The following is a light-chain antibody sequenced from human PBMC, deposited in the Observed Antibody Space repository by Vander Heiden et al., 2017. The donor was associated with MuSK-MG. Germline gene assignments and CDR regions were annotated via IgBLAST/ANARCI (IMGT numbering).Light chain of an antibody. CDR3: QQDCSSWT. Sequence: ILLTQSPGTLSLSPGERATLSCRASQSVSSSYLAWYQQKPGQAPRLLIYGASSRANGIPDRFSGSGSGTDFTLTISRLEPEDFAVYYCQQDCSSWTFGQGTKVEIK. V-gene: IGKV3-20*01. CDR2: GAS. J-gene: IGKJ1*01. CDR1: QSVSSSY.